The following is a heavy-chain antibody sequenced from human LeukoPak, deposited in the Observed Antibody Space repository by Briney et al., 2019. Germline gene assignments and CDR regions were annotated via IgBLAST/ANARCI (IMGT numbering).Heavy chain of an antibody. CDR2: INPSGGST. V-gene: IGHV1-46*01. Sequence: ASVKVSCKASGYTFTSYYMHWVRQAPGQGLEWMGIINPSGGSTSYAQKFQGRVTMTRDTSTSTVYMELSSLRSEDTAVYYCARVPRYCSGGSCPKGAFDIWGQGTMVTVSS. CDR3: ARVPRYCSGGSCPKGAFDI. CDR1: GYTFTSYY. J-gene: IGHJ3*02. D-gene: IGHD2-15*01.